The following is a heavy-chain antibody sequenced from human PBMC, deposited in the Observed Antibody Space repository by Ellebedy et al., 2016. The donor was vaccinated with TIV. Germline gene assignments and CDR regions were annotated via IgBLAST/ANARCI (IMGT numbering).Heavy chain of an antibody. V-gene: IGHV1-18*01. J-gene: IGHJ3*02. D-gene: IGHD5-24*01. CDR3: ARALKTATYDI. CDR2: ISGNTANT. CDR1: GYTFSSYG. Sequence: ASVKVSXXASGYTFSSYGISWVRQAPGQGLEWMGWISGNTANTDYAQKFQGRVIMTTDTSTRMAYMELRSLRSDDTAVYYCARALKTATYDIWGQGTLITVSS.